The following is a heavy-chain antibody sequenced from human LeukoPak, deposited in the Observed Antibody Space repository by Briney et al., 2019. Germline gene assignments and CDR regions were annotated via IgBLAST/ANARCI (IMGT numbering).Heavy chain of an antibody. Sequence: SETLSLTCTVSGGSISSGGYYWSWIRQPPGKGLEWIGYIYHSGSTYYNPSLKSRVTISVDRSKNQFSLKLSSVTAADTAVYYCARWVVIASFFGCWGQGTLVTVSS. CDR3: ARWVVIASFFGC. D-gene: IGHD2-21*01. CDR1: GGSISSGGYY. J-gene: IGHJ4*02. V-gene: IGHV4-30-2*01. CDR2: IYHSGST.